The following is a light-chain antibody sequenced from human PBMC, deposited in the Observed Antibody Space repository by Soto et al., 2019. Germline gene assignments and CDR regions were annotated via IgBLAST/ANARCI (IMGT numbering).Light chain of an antibody. Sequence: DIQMTQSPSSVSASVGERVTITCRASQSISNYLNWYQEKPGRAPKLLIYAASTLQSGVPSRFSGSRSGTGFTLTISNLQLEDFATYYCQQSYSVPPYTFGQGTKLEIK. J-gene: IGKJ2*01. CDR2: AAS. CDR1: QSISNY. CDR3: QQSYSVPPYT. V-gene: IGKV1-39*01.